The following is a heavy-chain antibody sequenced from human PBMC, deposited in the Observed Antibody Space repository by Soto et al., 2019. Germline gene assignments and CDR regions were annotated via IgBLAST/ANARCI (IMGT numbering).Heavy chain of an antibody. V-gene: IGHV3-9*01. Sequence: EVQLVESGGGLVQPGRSLRLSCAASGFTFDDYAMHWVRQRPGKGLEWVSGISWNSGTTDSADSVKGRFTISRDNANNSLYLQMNSLRPEDKALYYCAKDGNGYLYYYYGMDVWGQGTTVTVSS. D-gene: IGHD3-16*02. CDR2: ISWNSGTT. CDR3: AKDGNGYLYYYYGMDV. J-gene: IGHJ6*02. CDR1: GFTFDDYA.